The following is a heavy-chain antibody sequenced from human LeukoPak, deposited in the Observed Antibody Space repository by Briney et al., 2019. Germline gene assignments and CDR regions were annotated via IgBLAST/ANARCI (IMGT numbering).Heavy chain of an antibody. CDR3: ARERGYSYGFWWFDP. D-gene: IGHD5-18*01. CDR1: GFTFSDYY. Sequence: GGPLRLSCAASGFTFSDYYMSWIRQAPGKGLEWVSYISSSGSTIYYADSVKGRFTISRDNAKNSLYLQMNSLRAEDTAVYYCARERGYSYGFWWFDPWGQGTLVSVSS. J-gene: IGHJ5*02. V-gene: IGHV3-11*01. CDR2: ISSSGSTI.